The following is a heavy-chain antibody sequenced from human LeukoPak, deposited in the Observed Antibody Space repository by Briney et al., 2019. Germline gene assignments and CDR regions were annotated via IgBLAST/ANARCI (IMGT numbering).Heavy chain of an antibody. CDR3: ARKGQVPRDAFDI. J-gene: IGHJ3*02. CDR2: ISYDGSNK. V-gene: IGHV3-30*03. Sequence: PGGSLRLSCAASGFTFSSYGMHWVRQAPGKGLEWVAVISYDGSNKYYADSVKGRFTISRDNSKNTLYLQMNSLRAEDTAVYYCARKGQVPRDAFDIWGQGTMVTVSS. CDR1: GFTFSSYG.